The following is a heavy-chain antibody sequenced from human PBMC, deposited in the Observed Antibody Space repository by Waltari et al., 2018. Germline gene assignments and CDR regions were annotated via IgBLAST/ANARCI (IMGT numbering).Heavy chain of an antibody. D-gene: IGHD3-10*01. Sequence: QVQLVQSGAEVKKPGSSVKVSCKASEGTFGTYTFSWVRQAPGQGLEWMGRIIPILGLTNYAQKFQGRVTITADRSTTTTYLELSSLRSDDTAVYYCARPLVRSLGVDVWGQGTTVTVSS. J-gene: IGHJ6*02. CDR3: ARPLVRSLGVDV. CDR2: IIPILGLT. CDR1: EGTFGTYT. V-gene: IGHV1-69*02.